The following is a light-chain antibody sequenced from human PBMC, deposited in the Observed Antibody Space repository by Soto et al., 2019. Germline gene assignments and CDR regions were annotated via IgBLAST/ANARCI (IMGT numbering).Light chain of an antibody. V-gene: IGKV1-5*01. CDR3: QQYNTYPYT. Sequence: DIQMTQSPSTLSASVGDRVTITCRASQSTGRWLAWYQQKPGKAPKFLIYDASNLEGGVPPRFSGSGSGTEFTLTISSLQPDDFATYYCQQYNTYPYTFGQGTKLEIK. CDR1: QSTGRW. J-gene: IGKJ2*01. CDR2: DAS.